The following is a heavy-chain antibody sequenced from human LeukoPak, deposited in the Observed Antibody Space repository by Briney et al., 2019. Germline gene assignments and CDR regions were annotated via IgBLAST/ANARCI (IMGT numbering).Heavy chain of an antibody. CDR1: GFTFSDYY. CDR2: ISSSGSTI. J-gene: IGHJ6*03. Sequence: GGSLRLSCAASGFTFSDYYMSWIRQAPGKGLEWLSYISSSGSTIYYADSVKGRFTISRDNAKNSLYLQMNSLRVEDTAVYYCVRANDNYYYYYMDVWGEGTTVTIS. CDR3: VRANDNYYYYYMDV. D-gene: IGHD3-9*01. V-gene: IGHV3-11*04.